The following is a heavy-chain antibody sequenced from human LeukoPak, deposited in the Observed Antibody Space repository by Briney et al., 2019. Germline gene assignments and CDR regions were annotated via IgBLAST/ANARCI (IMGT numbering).Heavy chain of an antibody. Sequence: GGSLRLSCAASGFTFSNAWMSWVRQAPGKGLEWVGRIKSKTDGATTDYAAPVKGRFAISRDDSRSTIYLQMNSLKTEDTAVYYCTALAPNYDYVWGSYRYNEKWGQGTLVTVSS. J-gene: IGHJ4*02. CDR3: TALAPNYDYVWGSYRYNEK. V-gene: IGHV3-15*01. D-gene: IGHD3-16*02. CDR2: IKSKTDGATT. CDR1: GFTFSNAW.